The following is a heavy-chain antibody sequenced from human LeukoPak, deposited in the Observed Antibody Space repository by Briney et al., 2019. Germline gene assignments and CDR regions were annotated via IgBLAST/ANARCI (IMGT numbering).Heavy chain of an antibody. D-gene: IGHD6-13*01. CDR1: GGSISGDY. V-gene: IGHV4-4*07. CDR2: IYTSGST. Sequence: SETLSLTCIVSGGSISGDYWSWIRQPAGKGLEWIGRIYTSGSTNSNPSLKSRVTMSLDTSKDQFSLKLNSVTAADTAVYYCAREGIAAAEGTFDIWGRGTMVTVSS. J-gene: IGHJ3*02. CDR3: AREGIAAAEGTFDI.